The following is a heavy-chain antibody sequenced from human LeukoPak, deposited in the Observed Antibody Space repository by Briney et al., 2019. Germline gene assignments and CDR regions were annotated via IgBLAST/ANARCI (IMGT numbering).Heavy chain of an antibody. V-gene: IGHV3-7*01. Sequence: GGSLRLSCAASGFTFSSYWMSWVRQAPGKGLEWEANIKQDGSEKYYVDSVKGRFTISRDNAKNSLYLQMNSLRAEDAAVYYCARSSGRYYFDYWGQGTLVTVS. J-gene: IGHJ4*02. CDR3: ARSSGRYYFDY. CDR1: GFTFSSYW. D-gene: IGHD6-19*01. CDR2: IKQDGSEK.